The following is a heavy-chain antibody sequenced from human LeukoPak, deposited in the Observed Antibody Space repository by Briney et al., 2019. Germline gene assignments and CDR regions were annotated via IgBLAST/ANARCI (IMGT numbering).Heavy chain of an antibody. Sequence: ASVKVSCKASGYTFTSYGISWVRQAPGQGLEWMGWISAYNGNTNYAQKLQGRVTMTTDTSTSTAYMELRSLRSDDTAVYYCAKGGFSGSYPNAESGNWFDPWGQGTLVTVSS. CDR3: AKGGFSGSYPNAESGNWFDP. J-gene: IGHJ5*02. V-gene: IGHV1-18*01. CDR2: ISAYNGNT. D-gene: IGHD1-26*01. CDR1: GYTFTSYG.